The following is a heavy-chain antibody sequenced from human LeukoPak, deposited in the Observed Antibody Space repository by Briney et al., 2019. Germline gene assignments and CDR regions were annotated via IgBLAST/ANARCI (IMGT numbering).Heavy chain of an antibody. V-gene: IGHV3-15*07. CDR2: IKSKTDGGTT. D-gene: IGHD6-19*01. CDR1: GFTFSNAW. J-gene: IGHJ4*02. CDR3: TTDLIAVAGTYYFDY. Sequence: PGGSLRLSCAASGFTFSNAWMNWGRQAPGKGLEWVGGIKSKTDGGTTDYAAPVKGRFTISRDDSKNTLYLQMNSLKTEDTAVYYCTTDLIAVAGTYYFDYWGQGTLVTVSS.